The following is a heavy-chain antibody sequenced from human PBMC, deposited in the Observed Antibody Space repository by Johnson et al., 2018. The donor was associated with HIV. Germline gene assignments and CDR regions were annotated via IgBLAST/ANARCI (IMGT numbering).Heavy chain of an antibody. CDR2: ISYDGSNK. D-gene: IGHD3-22*01. CDR1: GFTFSSYA. V-gene: IGHV3-30*04. CDR3: ARDRYYDSSGSHAFDI. J-gene: IGHJ3*02. Sequence: QVQLVESGGGVVQSGRSLRLSCAASGFTFSSYAMHWVRQAPGKGLEWVAVISYDGSNKYYADSVKGRFTISRDNSKNTLYLQMNSLRAEDMAVYYCARDRYYDSSGSHAFDIWGQGTMVTVSS.